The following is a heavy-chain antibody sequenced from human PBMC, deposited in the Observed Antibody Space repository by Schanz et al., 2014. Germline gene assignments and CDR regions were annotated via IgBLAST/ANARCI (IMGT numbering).Heavy chain of an antibody. CDR1: GYTFTRSG. J-gene: IGHJ4*02. Sequence: QVQLVQSGGAVKTPGASVKVSCKASGYTFTRSGISWVRQAPGQGLEWMGWIGGSDGNTNFAQKFQGRVTMTTDTSTSTVYMELRSLTSDDSAVYYCARDRDQWDGNYLDYWGQGTLVTVSS. V-gene: IGHV1-18*01. D-gene: IGHD1-26*01. CDR3: ARDRDQWDGNYLDY. CDR2: IGGSDGNT.